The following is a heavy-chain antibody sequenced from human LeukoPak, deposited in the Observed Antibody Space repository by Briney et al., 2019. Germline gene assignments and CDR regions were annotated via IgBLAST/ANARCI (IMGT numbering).Heavy chain of an antibody. CDR1: GFTVSGHY. V-gene: IGHV3-53*01. CDR2: IYSGGST. D-gene: IGHD3-16*01. J-gene: IGHJ4*02. Sequence: PGGSLRLSCAASGFTVSGHYVNWVRQAPGKGLEWVSVIYSGGSTYYSDSVKGRFTISRDNSKNTVYLQMNSLRAEDTAVYYCAGSILTGDHFEYWGQGTLVTVSS. CDR3: AGSILTGDHFEY.